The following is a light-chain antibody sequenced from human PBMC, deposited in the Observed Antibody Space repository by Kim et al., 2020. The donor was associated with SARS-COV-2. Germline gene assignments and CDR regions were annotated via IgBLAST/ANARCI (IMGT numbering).Light chain of an antibody. CDR3: SSYRISTLGV. V-gene: IGLV2-14*03. CDR2: DVS. CDR1: SSDVGGYDL. J-gene: IGLJ2*01. Sequence: GQSSTIACTGTSSDVGGYDLVSWYQHHPGKAPKLMIYDVSKRPSGVSNRFSGSKSGNTASLTISGLQAEDEAEYYCSSYRISTLGVFGGGTQLTVL.